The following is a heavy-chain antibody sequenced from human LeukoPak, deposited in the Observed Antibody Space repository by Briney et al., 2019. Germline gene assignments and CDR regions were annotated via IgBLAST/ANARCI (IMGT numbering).Heavy chain of an antibody. V-gene: IGHV1-18*01. Sequence: ASVKVSCKASGYTFTSYDINWVRQATGQGLEWMGWISAYNGNTNYAQKLQGRVTMTTDTSTSTAYMELRSLRSDDTAVYYCAKGTAVAGPFDYWGQGTLVTVSS. CDR3: AKGTAVAGPFDY. CDR2: ISAYNGNT. J-gene: IGHJ4*02. D-gene: IGHD6-19*01. CDR1: GYTFTSYD.